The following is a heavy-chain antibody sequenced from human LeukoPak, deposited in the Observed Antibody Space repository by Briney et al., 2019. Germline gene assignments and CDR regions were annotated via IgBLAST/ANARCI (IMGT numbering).Heavy chain of an antibody. CDR2: IASDGSHT. CDR1: GFTFSDYF. D-gene: IGHD3-10*01. V-gene: IGHV3-30-3*01. CDR3: ARERQDTIVHSGAFDI. J-gene: IGHJ3*02. Sequence: PGGSLRLSCAASGFTFSDYFMHWVRQAPGKGLEWVAVIASDGSHTFYVESVKGRFTISRANSNNTLYLQMNSLRAEDTAVYFCARERQDTIVHSGAFDIWGQGTMVTVSS.